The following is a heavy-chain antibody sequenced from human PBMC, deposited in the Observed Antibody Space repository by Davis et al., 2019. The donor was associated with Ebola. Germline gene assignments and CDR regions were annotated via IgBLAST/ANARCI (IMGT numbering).Heavy chain of an antibody. J-gene: IGHJ2*01. CDR2: INRDGTTT. CDR3: VRRSYCGNDCFPHPGYFDL. V-gene: IGHV3-74*01. CDR1: GFTFSNNW. Sequence: HTGGSLRLSCTVSGFTFSNNWMSWVRQVPGKGLVWVSSINRDGTTTTYADSVKGRFTISRDNSKNTLYLQMNSLRAEDTAVYHCVRRSYCGNDCFPHPGYFDLWSRGTLVTVSS. D-gene: IGHD2-21*02.